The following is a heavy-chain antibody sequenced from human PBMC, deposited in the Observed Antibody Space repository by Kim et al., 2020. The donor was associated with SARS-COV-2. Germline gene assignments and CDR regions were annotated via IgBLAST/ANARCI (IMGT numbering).Heavy chain of an antibody. V-gene: IGHV5-51*01. Sequence: GESLKISCKGSGYSFTSYWIGWVRQMPGKGLEWMGIIYPGDSDTRYSPSFQGQVTISADKSISTAYLQWSSLQASDTAMYYCARLGARPPMLYCSGGSCYDWFDRWGQGTLVTVSS. CDR3: ARLGARPPMLYCSGGSCYDWFDR. CDR1: GYSFTSYW. J-gene: IGHJ5*02. CDR2: IYPGDSDT. D-gene: IGHD2-15*01.